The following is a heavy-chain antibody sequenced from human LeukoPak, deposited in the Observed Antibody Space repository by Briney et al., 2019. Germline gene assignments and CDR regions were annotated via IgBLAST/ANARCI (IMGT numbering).Heavy chain of an antibody. V-gene: IGHV1-46*01. CDR1: GYTFTSYY. Sequence: ASVKVSCKASGYTFTSYYMHWVRQAPGQGLEWMGIINPSGGSTSYAQKFQGRVTMTRDTSTSTVYMELSSLRSEDTAVYYCARGRYSSSWYEGCWFDPWGQGTLVTVSS. CDR3: ARGRYSSSWYEGCWFDP. J-gene: IGHJ5*02. D-gene: IGHD6-13*01. CDR2: INPSGGST.